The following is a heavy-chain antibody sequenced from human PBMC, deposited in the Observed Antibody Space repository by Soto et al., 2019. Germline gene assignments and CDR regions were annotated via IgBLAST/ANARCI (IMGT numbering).Heavy chain of an antibody. V-gene: IGHV3-33*01. CDR1: GVPDCGDR. J-gene: IGHJ5*02. Sequence: CAYAGVPDCGDRRHRNSQTPDKGPEWLAVIWYAGTNKYYADSVKGPSTTPTANSKNTLYLQLNSLRAEDTAVYYCAREGMYSSSSGSSCFDPWGQGTLVTVSS. D-gene: IGHD6-6*01. CDR2: IWYAGTNK. CDR3: AREGMYSSSSGSSCFDP.